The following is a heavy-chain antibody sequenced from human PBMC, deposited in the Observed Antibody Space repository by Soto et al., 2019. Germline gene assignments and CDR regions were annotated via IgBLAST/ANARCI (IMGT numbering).Heavy chain of an antibody. CDR3: ARDLPGSCTTTDCYSYFDY. V-gene: IGHV3-7*03. Sequence: EVQLVESGGGLVQPGGSLRLSCAVSGFTFTRYSMSWVRQAPGEGLEWVANIQQDGSEKYYVDSVKGRFTISRDNAKNSLYLQMNSLRAEDTAVYYCARDLPGSCTTTDCYSYFDYWGQGTLVTVSS. J-gene: IGHJ4*02. CDR1: GFTFTRYS. D-gene: IGHD2-2*02. CDR2: IQQDGSEK.